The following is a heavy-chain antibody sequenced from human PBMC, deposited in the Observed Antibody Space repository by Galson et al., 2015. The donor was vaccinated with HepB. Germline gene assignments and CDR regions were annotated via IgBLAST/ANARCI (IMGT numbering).Heavy chain of an antibody. J-gene: IGHJ4*02. CDR1: GFTFSSYA. Sequence: SLRLSCAVSGFTFSSYAMTWVRQAPGRGLEWVSGISGPGVDTHYADSVKGRFTISRDNSKNTLYLQMNSLSAEDTAVYYCAKGVRGYSAHDYWGQGTLVSVSS. CDR3: AKGVRGYSAHDY. V-gene: IGHV3-23*01. CDR2: ISGPGVDT. D-gene: IGHD5-12*01.